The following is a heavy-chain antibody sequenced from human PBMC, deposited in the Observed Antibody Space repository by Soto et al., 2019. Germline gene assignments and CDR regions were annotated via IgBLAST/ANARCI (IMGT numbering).Heavy chain of an antibody. CDR2: IYYSGST. J-gene: IGHJ5*02. Sequence: QLQLQESGPGLVKPSETLSLTCTVSGGSISSSSYYWGWIRQPPGKGLEWIGSIYYSGSTYYNPSLKSRVTISVDTSKNQFSLKLSSVTAADTAVYYCARHEHLIWFGELLFWFDPWGQGTLVTVSS. D-gene: IGHD3-10*01. CDR1: GGSISSSSYY. V-gene: IGHV4-39*01. CDR3: ARHEHLIWFGELLFWFDP.